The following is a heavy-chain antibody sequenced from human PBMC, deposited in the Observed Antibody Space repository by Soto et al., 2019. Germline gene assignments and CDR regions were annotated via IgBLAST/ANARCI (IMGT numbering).Heavy chain of an antibody. V-gene: IGHV4-31*03. D-gene: IGHD1-26*01. CDR3: AREGGIVGATAADY. CDR2: IYYSGST. Sequence: QVQLQESGPGLVKPSQTLSLTCTVSGGSISSGGYYWSWIRQHPGKGLEWIGYIYYSGSTYYNPSLNSRVTISVDTSKNQVSLKLGSVTAAETAVYYCAREGGIVGATAADYWGQGTLVTVSS. CDR1: GGSISSGGYY. J-gene: IGHJ4*02.